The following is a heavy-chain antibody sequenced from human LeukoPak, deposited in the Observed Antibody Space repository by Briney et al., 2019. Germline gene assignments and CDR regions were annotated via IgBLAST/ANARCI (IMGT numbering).Heavy chain of an antibody. CDR2: IYPGDSDT. CDR3: ARQDYGDYGDDAFDI. CDR1: GYRFTSYW. J-gene: IGHJ3*02. Sequence: GESLKTSCKGSGYRFTSYWIGWVRQMPGKGLEWMGIIYPGDSDTRYSPSFQGQVTISADKSISTAYLQWSSLKASDTAMYYCARQDYGDYGDDAFDIWGQGTMVTVSS. V-gene: IGHV5-51*01. D-gene: IGHD4-17*01.